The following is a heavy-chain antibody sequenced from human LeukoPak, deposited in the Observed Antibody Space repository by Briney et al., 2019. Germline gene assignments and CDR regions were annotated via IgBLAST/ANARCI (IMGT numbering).Heavy chain of an antibody. D-gene: IGHD1-26*01. CDR2: IRSKTNSYAT. CDR1: GFTFSGSA. J-gene: IGHJ4*02. CDR3: TRLHLG. Sequence: PGGSLRLSCAASGFTFSGSAMYWVRQASGKGLEWVGHIRSKTNSYATIYAASAKGRFTISRDDSKNTAYLQMNSLKTEDTAVYYCTRLHLGWGQGTLVTVSS. V-gene: IGHV3-73*01.